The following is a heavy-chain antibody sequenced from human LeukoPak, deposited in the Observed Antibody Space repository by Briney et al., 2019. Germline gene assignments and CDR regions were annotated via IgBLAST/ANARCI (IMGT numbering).Heavy chain of an antibody. CDR1: GGSINNYY. CDR2: IYTSGST. Sequence: SETLSLTCTVSGGSINNYYCNWIPQPPPKGLEWIGYIYTSGSTNYKPSLKSRLTMAVDTSKNQFSLKLSSVTADDTRIYYCARCLRYAKACDYMDVCGKGTTVTVS. V-gene: IGHV4-4*09. J-gene: IGHJ6*03. CDR3: ARCLRYAKACDYMDV. D-gene: IGHD2-2*01.